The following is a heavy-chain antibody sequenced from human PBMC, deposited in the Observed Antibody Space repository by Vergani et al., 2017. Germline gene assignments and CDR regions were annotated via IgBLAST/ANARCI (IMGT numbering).Heavy chain of an antibody. J-gene: IGHJ4*02. Sequence: EVQLVESGGGLVQPGGSLRLSCAASGFTFSSYWMSWVRQAPGKGLEWVSAISGSGGSTYYADSVKGRFTISRDNSKNTLYLQMNSLRAEDTAVYYCAKRQGYSSGWYLNYFDYWGQGTLVTVSS. CDR1: GFTFSSYW. CDR2: ISGSGGST. CDR3: AKRQGYSSGWYLNYFDY. D-gene: IGHD6-19*01. V-gene: IGHV3-23*04.